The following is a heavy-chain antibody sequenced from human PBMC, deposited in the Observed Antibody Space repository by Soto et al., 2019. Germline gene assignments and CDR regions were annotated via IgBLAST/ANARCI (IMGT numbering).Heavy chain of an antibody. CDR1: GGSFSGYY. D-gene: IGHD3-10*01. V-gene: IGHV4-34*01. Sequence: PSETLSLTCAVYGGSFSGYYWSWIRQPPGKGLEWIGGINHSGSTNYNPSLKSRVTISVDTSKNQFSLKLSSVTAADTAVYYCARVRYYYGSGSYYQYYYYYYGMDVWGQGTTVTVSS. CDR3: ARVRYYYGSGSYYQYYYYYYGMDV. J-gene: IGHJ6*02. CDR2: INHSGST.